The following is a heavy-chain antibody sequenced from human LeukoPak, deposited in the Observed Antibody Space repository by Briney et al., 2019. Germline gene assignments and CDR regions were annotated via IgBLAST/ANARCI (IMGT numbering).Heavy chain of an antibody. V-gene: IGHV3-74*01. CDR2: INTDGNIT. D-gene: IGHD5-18*01. CDR3: ARGVNTLFDY. J-gene: IGHJ4*02. Sequence: GGSLRLSCAASGFTFSNYWMHWVRQAPGKGPVWVSRINTDGNITTYADSVKGRFSISRDNAKNALYLQMNSLRAEDTAVYYCARGVNTLFDYWGQGTLVTVSS. CDR1: GFTFSNYW.